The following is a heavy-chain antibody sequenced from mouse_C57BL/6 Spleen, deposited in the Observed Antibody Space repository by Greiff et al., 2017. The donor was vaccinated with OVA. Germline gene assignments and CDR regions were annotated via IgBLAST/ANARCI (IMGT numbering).Heavy chain of an antibody. D-gene: IGHD2-5*01. V-gene: IGHV1-64*01. CDR2: IHPNSGST. CDR1: GYTFTSYW. Sequence: QVQLQQPGAELVKPGASVKLSCKASGYTFTSYWMHWVKQRPGQGLEWIGMIHPNSGSTNYNEKFKSKATLTVDKSSSTAYMQLSSLTSEDSAVYDCARSYYSNYVGYAMDYWGQGTSVTVSS. J-gene: IGHJ4*01. CDR3: ARSYYSNYVGYAMDY.